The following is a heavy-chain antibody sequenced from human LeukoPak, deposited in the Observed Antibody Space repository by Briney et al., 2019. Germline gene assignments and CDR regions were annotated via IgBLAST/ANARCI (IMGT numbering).Heavy chain of an antibody. CDR1: GLTVDDYG. V-gene: IGHV3-20*04. CDR3: ARDQHHYFDY. CDR2: INWTGGST. Sequence: GGSLRLSCAASGLTVDDYGMSWVRQAPGKGLELFCGINWTGGSTGFADSVKGRFTISRDNDNTSLYLQLKSLSAEATALYYCARDQHHYFDYWGQGTLVTVSS. J-gene: IGHJ4*02.